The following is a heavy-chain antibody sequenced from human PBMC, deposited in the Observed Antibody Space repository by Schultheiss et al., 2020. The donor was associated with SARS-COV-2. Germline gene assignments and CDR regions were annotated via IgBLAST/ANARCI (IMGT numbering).Heavy chain of an antibody. CDR3: ARDPYGDYLTIDY. CDR2: ISSSGSTI. J-gene: IGHJ4*02. V-gene: IGHV3-11*01. CDR1: GFTVSSNY. D-gene: IGHD4-17*01. Sequence: GESLKISCAASGFTVSSNYMSWVRQAPGKGLEWVSYISSSGSTIYYADSVKGRFTISRDNAKNSLYLQMNSLRAEDTAVYYCARDPYGDYLTIDYWGQGTLVTVSS.